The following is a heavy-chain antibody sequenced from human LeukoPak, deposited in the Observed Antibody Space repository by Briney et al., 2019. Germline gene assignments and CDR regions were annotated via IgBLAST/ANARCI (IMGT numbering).Heavy chain of an antibody. D-gene: IGHD1-26*01. CDR3: AREDGRLLQNDY. CDR1: GYTYISYY. V-gene: IGHV1-2*06. Sequence: ASVKFSSKCSGYTYISYYMHWVRQAPGQGLEWMGRINPNSGGTNYAQKFQGRVTMTRDTSISTAYMELSRLRSDDTAVYYCAREDGRLLQNDYWGQGTLVTVSS. J-gene: IGHJ4*02. CDR2: INPNSGGT.